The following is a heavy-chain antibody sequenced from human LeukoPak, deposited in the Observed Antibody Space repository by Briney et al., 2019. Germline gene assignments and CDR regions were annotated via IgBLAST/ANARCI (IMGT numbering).Heavy chain of an antibody. CDR3: ARDDWAAAALDWYFDL. D-gene: IGHD6-13*01. CDR1: GGSISSYY. CDR2: IYTSGST. J-gene: IGHJ2*01. V-gene: IGHV4-4*07. Sequence: SETLSLTCTVSGGSISSYYWSWIRQPAGKGLEWIGRIYTSGSTNYNPSLKSRVTMSVDTSKNQFSLKLSSVTAADTAVYYCARDDWAAAALDWYFDLWGRGTLVTVSS.